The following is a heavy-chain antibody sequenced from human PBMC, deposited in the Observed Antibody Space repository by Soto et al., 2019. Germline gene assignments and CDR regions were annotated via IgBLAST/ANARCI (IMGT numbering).Heavy chain of an antibody. D-gene: IGHD4-4*01. Sequence: SETLSLTCAVSGGSISSYYWSWIRQPPGKGLECIGYIYYSGNTKYNPSLESRVTISVDMSKNQFSLKLRSVTAADTAVYCCARAPNDYNYHYYGMDVWGQGTTVTVSS. CDR2: IYYSGNT. V-gene: IGHV4-59*01. J-gene: IGHJ6*02. CDR3: ARAPNDYNYHYYGMDV. CDR1: GGSISSYY.